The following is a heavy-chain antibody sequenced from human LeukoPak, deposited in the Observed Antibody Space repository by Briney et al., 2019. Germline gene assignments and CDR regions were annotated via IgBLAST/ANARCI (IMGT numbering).Heavy chain of an antibody. CDR1: GFTFDDYA. V-gene: IGHV3-9*01. Sequence: GGSLRLSCAASGFTFDDYAMHWVRQVPGKGLEWVSGISWNSGSIGYADSVKGRFTISRDNAKKSLYLRMNSLRAEDTALYYCAKDSRTYSSSWYWFDPWGQGTLVTVSS. D-gene: IGHD6-13*01. CDR3: AKDSRTYSSSWYWFDP. J-gene: IGHJ5*02. CDR2: ISWNSGSI.